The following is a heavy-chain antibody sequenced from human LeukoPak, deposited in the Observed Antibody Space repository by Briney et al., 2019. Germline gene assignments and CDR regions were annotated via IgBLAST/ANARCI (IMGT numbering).Heavy chain of an antibody. CDR3: ARTVGYGYGFFDY. J-gene: IGHJ4*02. CDR1: GFTVSSNY. D-gene: IGHD5-18*01. CDR2: IYSAGST. Sequence: GGSLRLSCAASGFTVSSNYMSWVRQAPGKGLEWVSVIYSAGSTYYADAVKGRFTISRDNSKNTLYLQMNSLRAEDTAVYYCARTVGYGYGFFDYWGQGTLVTVSS. V-gene: IGHV3-53*01.